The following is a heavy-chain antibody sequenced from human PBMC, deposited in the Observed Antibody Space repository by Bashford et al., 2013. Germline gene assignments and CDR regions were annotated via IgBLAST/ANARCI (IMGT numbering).Heavy chain of an antibody. CDR2: IRPDSGGT. J-gene: IGHJ6*02. Sequence: VASVKVSCKASGHTFTGYYLYWVRQAPGQGLEWMGWIRPDSGGTNYAQKFQGWVTMTRDTSISTAYMELSRLRSDDTAVYYCARADYGDYYYYYGMDVVGPRDHGHRSP. V-gene: IGHV1-2*04. CDR3: ARADYGDYYYYYGMDV. CDR1: GHTFTGYY. D-gene: IGHD4-17*01.